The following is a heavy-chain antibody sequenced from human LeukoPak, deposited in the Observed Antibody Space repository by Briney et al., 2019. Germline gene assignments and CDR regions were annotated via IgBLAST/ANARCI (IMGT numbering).Heavy chain of an antibody. J-gene: IGHJ4*02. CDR2: ITNSGGTT. V-gene: IGHV3-23*01. Sequence: GGSLRLSCAASGFTFSSYATSWVRQAPGKGLEWDSAITNSGGTTYYADSVKGRFTISRDNSKNTLYLQMNSLRAEDTAVYYCAKDPPHVSWLFDYWGQGTLVTVSS. CDR3: AKDPPHVSWLFDY. CDR1: GFTFSSYA. D-gene: IGHD3-16*01.